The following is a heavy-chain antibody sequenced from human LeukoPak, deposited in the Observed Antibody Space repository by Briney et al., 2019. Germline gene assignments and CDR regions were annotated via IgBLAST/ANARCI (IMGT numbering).Heavy chain of an antibody. CDR2: MNPNSGNT. CDR3: ASGKRLVDTVATIRYYFDY. V-gene: IGHV1-8*01. Sequence: ASVKVSCKASGYTFTSSDINWVRQATGQGLEWMGWMNPNSGNTGYAQKFQGRVTMTRNTSISTAYMELSSLRSEDTAAYYCASGKRLVDTVATIRYYFDYWGQGTLVTVSS. J-gene: IGHJ4*02. D-gene: IGHD5-12*01. CDR1: GYTFTSSD.